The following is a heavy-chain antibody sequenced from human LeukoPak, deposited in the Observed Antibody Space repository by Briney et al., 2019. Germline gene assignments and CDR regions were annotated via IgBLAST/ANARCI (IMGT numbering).Heavy chain of an antibody. CDR3: ARDFVAAGTIFDY. CDR2: ISYDGSNK. CDR1: GFTFSSYA. J-gene: IGHJ4*02. D-gene: IGHD6-13*01. V-gene: IGHV3-30*04. Sequence: PGRSLRLSCAASGFTFSSYAMHWVRQAPGKGLGWVAVISYDGSNKYYADSVKGRFTISRDNSKNTLCLQMNSLRAEDTAVYYCARDFVAAGTIFDYWGQGTLVTVSS.